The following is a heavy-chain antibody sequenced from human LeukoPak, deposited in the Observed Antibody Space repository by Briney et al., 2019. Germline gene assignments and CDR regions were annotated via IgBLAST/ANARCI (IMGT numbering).Heavy chain of an antibody. D-gene: IGHD3-10*01. CDR3: ASTTMVRGVIKAFDI. J-gene: IGHJ3*02. V-gene: IGHV4-59*01. CDR1: GGSISSYY. CDR2: IYYSGST. Sequence: SETLSLTCTVSGGSISSYYWSWIRQPPGKGLEWIGYIYYSGSTNYNPSLKSRVTISVDTSKNQFSLKLSSVTAADTAVYYCASTTMVRGVIKAFDIWGQGTMVTVSS.